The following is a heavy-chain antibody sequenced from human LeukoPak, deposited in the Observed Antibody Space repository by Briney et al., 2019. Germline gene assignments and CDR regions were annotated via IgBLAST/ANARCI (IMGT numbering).Heavy chain of an antibody. V-gene: IGHV1-69*13. CDR2: IIPMFGTA. D-gene: IGHD3-10*01. Sequence: ASVKVSCKASGDTFSSYAISWVRQAPGQGLEWMGGIIPMFGTADYGQKFQDRVTITADESTRTAYMELSSLRSEDTAVYYCARDSRRWELQNYYYYMDVWGKGTTVTISS. CDR1: GDTFSSYA. J-gene: IGHJ6*03. CDR3: ARDSRRWELQNYYYYMDV.